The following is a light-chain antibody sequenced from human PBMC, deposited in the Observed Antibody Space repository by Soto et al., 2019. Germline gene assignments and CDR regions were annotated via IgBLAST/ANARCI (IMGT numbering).Light chain of an antibody. Sequence: QPVLTQPPSASGTPGQRVTISCSGSGSNIGSNYVYWYQQLPGTAPKLLIYRNNQRPSGVPDRFSGSKSGTSASLAISGLRSEDEADYYCAAWDDSLSGRVFGGGTKVTVL. V-gene: IGLV1-47*01. CDR2: RNN. CDR3: AAWDDSLSGRV. CDR1: GSNIGSNY. J-gene: IGLJ3*02.